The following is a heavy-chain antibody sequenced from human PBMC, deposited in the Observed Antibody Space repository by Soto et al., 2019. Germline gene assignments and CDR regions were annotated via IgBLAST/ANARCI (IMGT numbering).Heavy chain of an antibody. V-gene: IGHV3-23*01. CDR2: ISGSGGST. CDR1: GFTFDSYA. Sequence: LRLSCAASGFTFDSYAMTWVRQAPGKGLDWVSAISGSGGSTYYADSMKGRFTISRDNSKNTLYLQMNSLRAEDTAVYYCARVLLWFGNLPQRGANFDSWGQGTLVTVSS. J-gene: IGHJ4*02. CDR3: ARVLLWFGNLPQRGANFDS. D-gene: IGHD3-10*01.